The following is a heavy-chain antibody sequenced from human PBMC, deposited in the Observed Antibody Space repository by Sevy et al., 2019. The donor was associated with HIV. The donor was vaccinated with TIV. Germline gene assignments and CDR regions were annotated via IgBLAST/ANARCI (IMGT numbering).Heavy chain of an antibody. J-gene: IGHJ6*02. V-gene: IGHV3-7*03. CDR3: ARDCSSTSCLWGMDV. Sequence: GGSLRLSCVASGFTVRRYRMSWVRQAPGKGLEWVANIKLDGSEKYYVDSVKGRFTISRDNAKNSLYLQMNSLRAEDTAVYYFARDCSSTSCLWGMDVWGQGTTVTVSS. D-gene: IGHD2-2*01. CDR1: GFTVRRYR. CDR2: IKLDGSEK.